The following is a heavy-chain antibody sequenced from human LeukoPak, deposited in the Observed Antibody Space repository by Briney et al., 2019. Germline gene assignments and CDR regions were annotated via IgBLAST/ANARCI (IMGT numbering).Heavy chain of an antibody. CDR3: AKRLVYSSSWYYFDY. CDR1: GFTFDDYG. J-gene: IGHJ4*02. CDR2: NSAGGGST. D-gene: IGHD6-13*01. V-gene: IGHV3-23*01. Sequence: GGSLRLSCEASGFTFDDYGMSWVRQAPGKGLEWVSANSAGGGSTYYADSVKGRFTISRDSSKTTLYLQMNSLRAEDTAVYYCAKRLVYSSSWYYFDYWGQGTLVTVSS.